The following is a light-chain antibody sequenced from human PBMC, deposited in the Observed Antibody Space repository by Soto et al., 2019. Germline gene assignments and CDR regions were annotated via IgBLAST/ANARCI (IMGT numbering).Light chain of an antibody. CDR2: GAS. V-gene: IGKV3-20*01. CDR1: QSVSSSY. CDR3: QQYGRSPLT. Sequence: EIDFTRSPERRAVSAGRRRTLPYRASQSVSSSYLAWYQQKPGQAPRLLLYGASSRATGIPDRFSGSGSGTDRTLTISRLEPEDSAAYYCQQYGRSPLTFGQGTKVDIK. J-gene: IGKJ1*01.